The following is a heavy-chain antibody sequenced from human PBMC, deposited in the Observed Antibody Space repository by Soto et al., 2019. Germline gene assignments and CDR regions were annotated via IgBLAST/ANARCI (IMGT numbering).Heavy chain of an antibody. CDR1: GDGGSCNRAA. Sequence: SQSLSLTGRMSGDGGSCNRAAWIWLRQSPSRGLEWLGATYYKSKWYNDYAVSVKSRTSINPDTSKNQFSLVLNSVTPEDTGVYYCARDRESGPHYFDHRGQGSQVTGSS. CDR3: ARDRESGPHYFDH. V-gene: IGHV6-1*01. CDR2: TYYKSKWYN. J-gene: IGHJ4*02. D-gene: IGHD1-26*01.